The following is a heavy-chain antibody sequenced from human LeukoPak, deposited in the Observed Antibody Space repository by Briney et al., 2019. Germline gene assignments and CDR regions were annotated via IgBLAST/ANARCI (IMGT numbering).Heavy chain of an antibody. CDR3: ARGGILWFGELLEYDY. CDR2: MNPNSGNT. CDR1: GYTFTSYD. J-gene: IGHJ4*02. V-gene: IGHV1-8*01. Sequence: ASVKVSCKASGYTFTSYDINWVRQATGQGLEWMGWMNPNSGNTGYAQKFQGRVTMTRNTSISTAYMELSSLRSEDTAVYYCARGGILWFGELLEYDYWGQGTLVTVSS. D-gene: IGHD3-10*01.